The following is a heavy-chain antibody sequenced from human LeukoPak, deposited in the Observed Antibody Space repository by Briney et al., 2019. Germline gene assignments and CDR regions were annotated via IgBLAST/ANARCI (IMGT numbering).Heavy chain of an antibody. Sequence: GGSLRLSCAASGFTVSSNYMSWVRQAPGKGLEWVSVIYSGGSTYYADSVKGRFTISRDDSMNTLYLQMNSLRAEDTAVYYCARGWGHLDAFDIWGQGTMVTVSS. J-gene: IGHJ3*02. CDR2: IYSGGST. D-gene: IGHD3-16*01. CDR1: GFTVSSNY. V-gene: IGHV3-66*01. CDR3: ARGWGHLDAFDI.